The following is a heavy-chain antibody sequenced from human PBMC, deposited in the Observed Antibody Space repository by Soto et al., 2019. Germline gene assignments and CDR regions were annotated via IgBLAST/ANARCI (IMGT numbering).Heavy chain of an antibody. CDR2: IHYSGST. V-gene: IGHV4-59*01. CDR1: GGPISSYY. J-gene: IGHJ6*02. CDR3: ARARYQLLHPYYYLLDV. Sequence: PSETLSLTCTVSGGPISSYYWSWIRQSPGKGLEWIGYIHYSGSTKSNPSLKSRVTISVDTSRNQVSLKLSSVTAAGSAVYFCARARYQLLHPYYYLLDVWGQGSTVTVAS. D-gene: IGHD2-2*01.